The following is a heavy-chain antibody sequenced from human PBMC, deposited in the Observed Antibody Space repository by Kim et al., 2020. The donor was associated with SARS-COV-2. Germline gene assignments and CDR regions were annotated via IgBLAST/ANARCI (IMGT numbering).Heavy chain of an antibody. J-gene: IGHJ4*02. CDR3: VKAXXSSSSDY. Sequence: SADXVKGXXTISRDNSKNTLYLQMGSLRXEDTAVYYCVKAXXSSSSDYWGQGTLVTVSS. D-gene: IGHD6-13*01. V-gene: IGHV3-64D*06.